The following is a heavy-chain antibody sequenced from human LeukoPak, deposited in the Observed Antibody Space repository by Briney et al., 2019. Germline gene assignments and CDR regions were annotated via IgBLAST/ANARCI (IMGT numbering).Heavy chain of an antibody. CDR2: INRSGST. J-gene: IGHJ4*02. Sequence: SETLSLTCAIYSGSFSSYYWSWIRQPPGKGLEWIGEINRSGSTNYNPSLKSRVAISVDTSKNQFSLKLSSVTAADTAVYYCARGRWYQDYWGQGTLVTVSS. D-gene: IGHD4-23*01. CDR3: ARGRWYQDY. V-gene: IGHV4-34*01. CDR1: SGSFSSYY.